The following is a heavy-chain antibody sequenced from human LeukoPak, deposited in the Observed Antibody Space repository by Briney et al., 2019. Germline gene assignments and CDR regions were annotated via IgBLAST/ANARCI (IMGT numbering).Heavy chain of an antibody. Sequence: GGSLRLSCAASGFTFSSYWMSWVRQAPGKGLEWVSSISSSSSYIYYADSVKGRFTISRDNAKNSLYLQMNSLRAEDTAVYYCARDTMRAAAGTNWFDPWGQGTLVTVSS. CDR1: GFTFSSYW. D-gene: IGHD6-13*01. J-gene: IGHJ5*02. V-gene: IGHV3-21*01. CDR2: ISSSSSYI. CDR3: ARDTMRAAAGTNWFDP.